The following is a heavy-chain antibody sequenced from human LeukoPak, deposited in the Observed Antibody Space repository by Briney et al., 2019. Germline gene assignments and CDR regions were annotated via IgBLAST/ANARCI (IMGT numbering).Heavy chain of an antibody. CDR3: ARVNYDSSGYYWRNFDY. D-gene: IGHD3-22*01. CDR1: GGSISSYY. CDR2: IYYSGST. J-gene: IGHJ4*02. V-gene: IGHV4-59*01. Sequence: KPSETLSLTCTVSGGSISSYYWSWIRQPPGKGLEWIGYIYYSGSTNYNPSLKSRVTISVDTSKNQFSLKLSSVTAADTAVYYCARVNYDSSGYYWRNFDYWGQGTLVTVSS.